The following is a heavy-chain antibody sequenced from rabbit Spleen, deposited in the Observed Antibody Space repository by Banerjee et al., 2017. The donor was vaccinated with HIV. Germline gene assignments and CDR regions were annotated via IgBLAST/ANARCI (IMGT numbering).Heavy chain of an antibody. D-gene: IGHD1-1*01. CDR3: AREDVGGSVSL. CDR1: GFTISGYW. Sequence: QLVESGGGLVQPGGSLKLSCKAFGFTISGYWMNWVRQAPGKGLEWIGIIYPITETTYYANWVNGRFTISSDNAQNTVDLQIDSLTAADTATYFCAREDVGGSVSLWGQGTLVTVS. V-gene: IGHV1S7*01. J-gene: IGHJ6*01. CDR2: IYPITETT.